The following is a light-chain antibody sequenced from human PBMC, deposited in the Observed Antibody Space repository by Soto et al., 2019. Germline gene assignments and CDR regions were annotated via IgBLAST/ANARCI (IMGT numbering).Light chain of an antibody. Sequence: EIVLTQSPATLYLSPGERATLSCRASQSVSSYLAWYQQKPGQAPSLLIYDASNRATGIPARFSGSGSGTDFTLTSSSLEPEDFAVYYCQQRSPPITFGQGTRLEIK. CDR2: DAS. CDR1: QSVSSY. CDR3: QQRSPPIT. J-gene: IGKJ5*01. V-gene: IGKV3-11*01.